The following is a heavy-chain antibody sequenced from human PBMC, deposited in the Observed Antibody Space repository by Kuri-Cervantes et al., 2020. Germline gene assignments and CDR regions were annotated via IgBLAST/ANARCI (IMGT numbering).Heavy chain of an antibody. J-gene: IGHJ4*02. Sequence: GGSLRLSCAASGFTFDDYAMHWVRQAPGKGLEWVSGISWNSGSIGYADSVKGRFTISRDNSKNTLYLQMNSLRAEDTAVYYCAKDNVDTASIDYWGQGTLVTVSS. D-gene: IGHD5-18*01. CDR1: GFTFDDYA. CDR3: AKDNVDTASIDY. V-gene: IGHV3-9*01. CDR2: ISWNSGSI.